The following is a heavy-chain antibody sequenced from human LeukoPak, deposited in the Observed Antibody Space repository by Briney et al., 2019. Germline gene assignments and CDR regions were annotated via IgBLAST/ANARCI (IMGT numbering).Heavy chain of an antibody. J-gene: IGHJ4*02. CDR2: ISYDGNNK. V-gene: IGHV3-30*01. Sequence: GGSLRLSCAASGFTFSRHVMHWVRQAPGKGLEWVASISYDGNNKFHAEPVKGRFTISRDNSRNTLYLQMNSLRGEDAAVYYCARDRRTGLWFGELLPQEFDYWGQGTLVTVSS. CDR1: GFTFSRHV. D-gene: IGHD3-10*01. CDR3: ARDRRTGLWFGELLPQEFDY.